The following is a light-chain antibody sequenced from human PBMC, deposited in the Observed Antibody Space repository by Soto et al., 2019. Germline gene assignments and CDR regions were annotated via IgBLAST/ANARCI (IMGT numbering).Light chain of an antibody. CDR3: QQYKSYPTWT. CDR1: RSISSW. CDR2: KAS. J-gene: IGKJ1*01. Sequence: DIQMTQSPSTLSASLGEGVTITCRARRSISSWLAWYQQRPGKAPKLLISKASSLESGVPSRFSGTGSGTEFTLTISSQQPDDFATYYCQQYKSYPTWTFGQGTKVEIK. V-gene: IGKV1-5*03.